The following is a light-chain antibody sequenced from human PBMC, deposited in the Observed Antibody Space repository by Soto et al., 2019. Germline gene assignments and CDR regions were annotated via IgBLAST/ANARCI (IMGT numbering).Light chain of an antibody. Sequence: EIVMTQSPATLSLSPGERATLSCRASQSVSSDLAWYQQKPGQAPRLLIYGASTRATGIPARFSGSGSGTEFTLTISSLQSEDSAVYYCQQYHKWPPVTFGQGTRLEIK. V-gene: IGKV3-15*01. CDR3: QQYHKWPPVT. CDR2: GAS. J-gene: IGKJ5*01. CDR1: QSVSSD.